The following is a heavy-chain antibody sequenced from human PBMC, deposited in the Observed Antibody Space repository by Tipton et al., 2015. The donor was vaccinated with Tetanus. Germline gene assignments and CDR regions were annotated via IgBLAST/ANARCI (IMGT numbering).Heavy chain of an antibody. J-gene: IGHJ5*02. CDR2: IFYNGDT. D-gene: IGHD3-3*01. Sequence: TLSLTCSVSGASISSYYWNWIRQVPGKGLEWLGNIFYNGDTDYNSSLQSRATISLDTAKNHFSLRLRSVTAADTAVYYCVRSHVFRLTLFGEEIPRSGRFDPWGQGIVVTVSS. CDR1: GASISSYY. CDR3: VRSHVFRLTLFGEEIPRSGRFDP. V-gene: IGHV4-59*01.